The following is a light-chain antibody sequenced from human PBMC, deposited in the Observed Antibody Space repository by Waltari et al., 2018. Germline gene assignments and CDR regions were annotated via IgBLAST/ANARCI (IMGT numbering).Light chain of an antibody. Sequence: QSALTQPASVSGSPGQSITISCTGSSSSICAYNYVAWYQHFPDEAPNLLIYEVRNWPSGVSSRFSGSKSGNTASLTIAGIQAEDEAHYYCSSYTNTFVVFGGGTKWTVL. CDR3: SSYTNTFVV. CDR2: EVR. V-gene: IGLV2-14*01. J-gene: IGLJ2*01. CDR1: SSSICAYNY.